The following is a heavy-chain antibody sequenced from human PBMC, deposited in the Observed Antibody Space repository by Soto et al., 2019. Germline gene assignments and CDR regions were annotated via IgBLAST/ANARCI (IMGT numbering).Heavy chain of an antibody. CDR2: IIPIFGTA. CDR1: GGTFSSYA. J-gene: IGHJ6*02. CDR3: ARGQDRLVRDYYGMDV. Sequence: QVQLVQSGAEVKKPGSSVKVSCKASGGTFSSYAISWVRQAPGQGLEWMGGIIPIFGTANYAQKFQGRVTITADEDTSTAYMELSSLRSEDTAVYYCARGQDRLVRDYYGMDVWGQGTTVTVSS. D-gene: IGHD6-6*01. V-gene: IGHV1-69*01.